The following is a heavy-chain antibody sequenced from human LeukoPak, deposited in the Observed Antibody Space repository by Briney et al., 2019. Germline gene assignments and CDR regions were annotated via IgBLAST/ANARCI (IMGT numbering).Heavy chain of an antibody. J-gene: IGHJ4*02. CDR1: GFTFSTYA. D-gene: IGHD6-13*01. CDR3: ARLLRNIAAAVYYFDY. CDR2: ISATGSTT. V-gene: IGHV3-23*01. Sequence: SGGSLRLSCAASGFTFSTYAMTWVRQAPGKGLESVSLISATGSTTYYAESVRGRFTISRDNSKNTLYLQMNSLRAADTAMYYCARLLRNIAAAVYYFDYWGQGTLVTVSS.